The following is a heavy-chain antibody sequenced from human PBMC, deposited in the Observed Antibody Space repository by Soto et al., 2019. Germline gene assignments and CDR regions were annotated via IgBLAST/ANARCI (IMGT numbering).Heavy chain of an antibody. J-gene: IGHJ6*02. CDR1: GGPISSYS. D-gene: IGHD2-15*01. V-gene: IGHV4-59*13. CDR3: ARGFWATGGGNYYYSMDV. Sequence: QGLLQESGPRLVKASESLSLTCTVSGGPISSYSWSWIRQTPGKGLEWIGYLSYGGSPNYNPSLESRVTITLNTTATQFSLKLKSLTAADTAVYYCARGFWATGGGNYYYSMDVWGQGTTVRVS. CDR2: LSYGGSP.